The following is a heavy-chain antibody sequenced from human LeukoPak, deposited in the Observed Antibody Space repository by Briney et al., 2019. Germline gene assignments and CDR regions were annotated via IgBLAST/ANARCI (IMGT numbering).Heavy chain of an antibody. D-gene: IGHD4-23*01. CDR3: ASHIQGPVGCFDY. CDR1: GFTFSSYA. J-gene: IGHJ4*02. CDR2: ISGSGGST. V-gene: IGHV3-23*01. Sequence: PGGSLRLSCAASGFTFSSYAMSWVRQAPGKGLEWVSAISGSGGSTYYADSVKGRFTISRDNSKNTPYLQMNSLRAEDTAVYYCASHIQGPVGCFDYWGQGTLVTVSS.